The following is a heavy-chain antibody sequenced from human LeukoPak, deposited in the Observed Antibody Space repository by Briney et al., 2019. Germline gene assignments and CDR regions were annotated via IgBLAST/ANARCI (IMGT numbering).Heavy chain of an antibody. Sequence: ASETLSLTCAVSGGSISSGGYSWSWIRQPPGKGLEWIGYIYHSGSTYYNPSLKSRVTISVDRSKNQFSLKLSSVTAADTAVYYCARDRLASIGVVISGYYYYYGMDVWGQGTTVTVSS. CDR2: IYHSGST. CDR3: ARDRLASIGVVISGYYYYYGMDV. CDR1: GGSISSGGYS. D-gene: IGHD3-3*01. V-gene: IGHV4-30-2*01. J-gene: IGHJ6*02.